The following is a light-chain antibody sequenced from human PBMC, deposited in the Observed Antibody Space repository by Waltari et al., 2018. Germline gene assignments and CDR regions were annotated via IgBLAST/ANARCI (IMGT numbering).Light chain of an antibody. CDR3: QQYSSVPLT. CDR2: ASS. Sequence: DIQMTQSPSSLSASVGDRVTITCRASQAIGNYLAWYQQKPGRVPKLLISASSTLQSGVPSRFSGSGSGTEFTLTISSLLPEDVATYYCQQYSSVPLTFGAGTRGEIK. CDR1: QAIGNY. J-gene: IGKJ4*01. V-gene: IGKV1-27*01.